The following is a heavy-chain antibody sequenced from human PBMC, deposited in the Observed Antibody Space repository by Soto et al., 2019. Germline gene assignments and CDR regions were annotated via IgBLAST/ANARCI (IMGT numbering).Heavy chain of an antibody. CDR3: ARGAIGREYDDPDELHWYPDL. D-gene: IGHD3-3*01. V-gene: IGHV3-21*01. J-gene: IGHJ2*01. Sequence: EVQLVESGGGLVKPGGSLRLSCVASGFTFSGNAMNWVRQAPGKGLEWVSSISSRGMYIYYADSVKGRFTISRDNPKKSLYLQMNSLRVEDTAVYYCARGAIGREYDDPDELHWYPDLWGRGSLVTVSS. CDR2: ISSRGMYI. CDR1: GFTFSGNA.